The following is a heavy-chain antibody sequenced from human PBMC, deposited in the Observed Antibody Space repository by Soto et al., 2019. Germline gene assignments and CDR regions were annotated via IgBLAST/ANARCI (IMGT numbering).Heavy chain of an antibody. CDR1: GFTFSSYA. D-gene: IGHD2-2*01. Sequence: QVQLVESGGGVVQPGRSLRLSCAASGFTFSSYAMHWVRQAPGKGLEWVAVISYDGSNKYYADSVKGRFTISRDNSKNTLYLPMNSLRAEDTAVYYCARDRLVSSYQLLYNYYGMDVWGQGTTVTVSS. V-gene: IGHV3-30-3*01. J-gene: IGHJ6*02. CDR2: ISYDGSNK. CDR3: ARDRLVSSYQLLYNYYGMDV.